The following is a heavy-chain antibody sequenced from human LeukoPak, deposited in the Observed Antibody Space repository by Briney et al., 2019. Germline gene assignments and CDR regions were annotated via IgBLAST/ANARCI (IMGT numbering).Heavy chain of an antibody. V-gene: IGHV4-59*07. Sequence: SDTLSLTCTVSGGSISNYYWSWIRQPPGKGLEWIGYFYYSGSTNFNPSLKSRVTISVDTSKNQFSLKLSSVTAADTAVYYCARVSGSGYYRFCFDYWGQGTLVTVCS. CDR3: ARVSGSGYYRFCFDY. CDR2: FYYSGST. J-gene: IGHJ4*02. D-gene: IGHD3-22*01. CDR1: GGSISNYY.